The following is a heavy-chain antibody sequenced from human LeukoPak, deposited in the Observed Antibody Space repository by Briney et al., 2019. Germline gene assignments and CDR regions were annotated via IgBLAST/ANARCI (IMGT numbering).Heavy chain of an antibody. V-gene: IGHV1-18*01. Sequence: GASVKVSCKASGYTLSYYGINWVRQAPGQGLEWMGWISAYNGNTNYAQKCQGRVTMTTDTSTNIAYMALRSLRSDDTAVYYCARGGYTGYDSVEGVDYWGQGTLVTVSS. CDR3: ARGGYTGYDSVEGVDY. D-gene: IGHD5-12*01. CDR2: ISAYNGNT. CDR1: GYTLSYYG. J-gene: IGHJ4*02.